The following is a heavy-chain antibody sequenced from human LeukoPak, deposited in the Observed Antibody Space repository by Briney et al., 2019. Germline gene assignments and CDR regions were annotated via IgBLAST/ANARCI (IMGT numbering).Heavy chain of an antibody. J-gene: IGHJ4*02. V-gene: IGHV3-23*01. CDR1: GFTFGKYW. CDR2: ISGSGGST. D-gene: IGHD2-21*02. CDR3: AKDPHIVVVTATFDY. Sequence: GGSLRLSCVASGFTFGKYWMSWVRQAPGKGLEWVSAISGSGGSTYYADSVKGRFTISRDNSKNTLYLQMNSLRAEDTAVYYCAKDPHIVVVTATFDYWGQGTLVTVSS.